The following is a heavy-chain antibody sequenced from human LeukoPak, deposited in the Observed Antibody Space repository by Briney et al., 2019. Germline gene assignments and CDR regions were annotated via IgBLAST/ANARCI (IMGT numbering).Heavy chain of an antibody. J-gene: IGHJ4*02. V-gene: IGHV1-2*02. CDR1: GYTFTCYY. Sequence: ASVKVSCKASGYTFTCYYMHWVRQAPGQGLEWMGWTNPNSGGTNYAQKFQGRVTMTRDTSISTAYMELSRLRSDDTAVYYCARSGRPLLFYFDYWGQGTLVTVSS. D-gene: IGHD6-6*01. CDR3: ARSGRPLLFYFDY. CDR2: TNPNSGGT.